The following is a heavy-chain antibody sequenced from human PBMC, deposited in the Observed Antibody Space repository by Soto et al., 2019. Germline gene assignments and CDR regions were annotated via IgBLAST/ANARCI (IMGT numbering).Heavy chain of an antibody. V-gene: IGHV5-51*01. CDR2: IYPGDSDT. Sequence: GESLKISCKGSGYSFTSYWIGWVRQMPGKGLEWMGIIYPGDSDTRYSPSFQGQVTISADKSISTAYLQWSSLKASDTAMYYCARSDIVVVPAATGYYYYMDVWGKGTTVTVSS. CDR3: ARSDIVVVPAATGYYYYMDV. D-gene: IGHD2-2*01. CDR1: GYSFTSYW. J-gene: IGHJ6*03.